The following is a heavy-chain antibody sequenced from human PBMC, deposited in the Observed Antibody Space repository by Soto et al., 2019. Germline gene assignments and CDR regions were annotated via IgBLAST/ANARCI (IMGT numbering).Heavy chain of an antibody. Sequence: QVQLQQSGPGLVKPSETLSLTCSVSSGPSSSHNWGWIRQPPGRGLEWIGYVYSTGGTSYNPSLKSRVTISADTSTNHISLTLTSVTAADTAVYYCVRQGIGNLHGLVDVGGQGTTVRVSS. CDR1: SGPSSSHN. CDR3: VRQGIGNLHGLVDV. V-gene: IGHV4-59*08. CDR2: VYSTGGT. D-gene: IGHD1-1*01. J-gene: IGHJ6*02.